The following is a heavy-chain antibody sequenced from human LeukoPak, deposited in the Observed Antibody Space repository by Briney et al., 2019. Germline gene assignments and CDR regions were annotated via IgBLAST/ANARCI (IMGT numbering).Heavy chain of an antibody. Sequence: SGPALVKPPQTLTLTCTFSGFSLSTSGMCVSWIRQPPGKALEWLARIDWDDDKYYSTSLKTRLTISKDTSKSQVVLTMTNMDPVDTATYYCARIPTVTTSGAFDIWGQGTMVTVSS. D-gene: IGHD4-17*01. V-gene: IGHV2-70*11. CDR2: IDWDDDK. CDR1: GFSLSTSGMC. J-gene: IGHJ3*02. CDR3: ARIPTVTTSGAFDI.